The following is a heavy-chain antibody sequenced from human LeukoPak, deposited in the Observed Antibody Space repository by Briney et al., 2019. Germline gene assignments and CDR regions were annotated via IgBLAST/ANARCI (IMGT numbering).Heavy chain of an antibody. V-gene: IGHV4-39*07. CDR2: INHSGST. Sequence: SETLSLTCTVSGASISSTSYYWGWIRQPPGKGLEWIGEINHSGSTNYNPSLKSRVTISVDTSKNQFSLKLSSVTAADTAVYYCARGVFGVVHYYYYYYMDVWGKGTTVTVSS. D-gene: IGHD3-3*01. CDR1: GASISSTSYY. CDR3: ARGVFGVVHYYYYYYMDV. J-gene: IGHJ6*03.